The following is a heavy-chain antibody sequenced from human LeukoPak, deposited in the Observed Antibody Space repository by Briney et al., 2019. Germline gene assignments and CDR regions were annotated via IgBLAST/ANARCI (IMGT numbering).Heavy chain of an antibody. CDR3: ARSLTAVAGHYFDY. CDR1: GGSISSYY. J-gene: IGHJ4*02. Sequence: SETLSLTCTVSGGSISSYYWSWIRQPPGKGLEWIGYIYYGGSTNYNPSLKSRVTISVDTSKNQFSLKLSSVTAADTAVYYCARSLTAVAGHYFDYWGQGTLVTVSS. CDR2: IYYGGST. D-gene: IGHD6-19*01. V-gene: IGHV4-59*01.